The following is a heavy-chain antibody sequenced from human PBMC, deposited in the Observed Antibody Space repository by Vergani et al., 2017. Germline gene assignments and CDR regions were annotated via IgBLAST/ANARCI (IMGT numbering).Heavy chain of an antibody. D-gene: IGHD4-17*01. CDR2: IYYSGST. CDR1: GGSISSSSYY. CDR3: ARERTDYGDSIDY. J-gene: IGHJ4*02. Sequence: QLQLQESGPGLVKPSETLSLTCTVSGGSISSSSYYWGWIRQPPGKGLEWIGSIYYSGSTYYNPSLKSRVTMSVDTSKNQFSLKLSSVTAADTAVYYCARERTDYGDSIDYWGQGTLVTVSS. V-gene: IGHV4-39*07.